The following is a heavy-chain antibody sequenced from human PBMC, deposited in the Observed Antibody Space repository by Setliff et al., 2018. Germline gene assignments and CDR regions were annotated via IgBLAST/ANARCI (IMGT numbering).Heavy chain of an antibody. J-gene: IGHJ6*02. CDR1: GYTFTNYG. CDR2: IIPILGTA. V-gene: IGHV1-69*10. D-gene: IGHD5-12*01. CDR3: ASGYSGYDWLYYYGMDV. Sequence: SVKVSCKASGYTFTNYGFSWVRQAPGQGLEWMGGIIPILGTANYAQKFQGRVTITADKSTSTAYMELSSLRSEDTAEYYCASGYSGYDWLYYYGMDVWGQGTTVTVS.